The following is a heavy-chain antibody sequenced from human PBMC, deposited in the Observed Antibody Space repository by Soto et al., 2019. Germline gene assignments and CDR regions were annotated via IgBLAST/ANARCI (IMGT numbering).Heavy chain of an antibody. CDR1: GFTFSTYA. J-gene: IGHJ6*03. CDR2: ITTSGGNT. Sequence: EVQLLESGGGLVQPGGSLRLSCAASGFTFSTYAMSWVRQAPGKGLEWVSTITTSGGNTYYADSVRGRFTISRDNSKNPLYLQMNSLRAEDTAVYYCAGRYCTNGVCYTNYYYYIDVWGKGTTVTVSS. D-gene: IGHD2-8*01. CDR3: AGRYCTNGVCYTNYYYYIDV. V-gene: IGHV3-23*01.